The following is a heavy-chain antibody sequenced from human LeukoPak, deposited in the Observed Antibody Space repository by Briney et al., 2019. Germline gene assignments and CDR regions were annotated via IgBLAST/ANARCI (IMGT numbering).Heavy chain of an antibody. V-gene: IGHV4-39*01. CDR1: GGSISSSSYY. D-gene: IGHD6-13*01. Sequence: PSETLSLTCTVSGGSISSSSYYWGWLRQPPGKGLEWIGSIYYSGSTYYNPSLKSRVTISVDTSKNQFSLKLSSVTAADTAVYYCARQGVGSSWYSQFDYWGQGTLVTVSS. J-gene: IGHJ4*02. CDR2: IYYSGST. CDR3: ARQGVGSSWYSQFDY.